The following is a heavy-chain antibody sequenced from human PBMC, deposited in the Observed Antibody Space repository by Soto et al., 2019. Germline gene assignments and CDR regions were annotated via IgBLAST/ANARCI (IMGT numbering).Heavy chain of an antibody. CDR3: ATELGENPASPFDA. V-gene: IGHV1-69*01. Sequence: QVQLVQSGADVKKPGSSVKVSCQASGVTFSSETLGWVRQAPGQGLEWVGGIIPLFGTASYAQKFQGRVTSTADESTSTVYMDLSSLRSDDTAVYFCATELGENPASPFDAWGQGTLVTVSS. D-gene: IGHD3-10*01. J-gene: IGHJ4*02. CDR2: IIPLFGTA. CDR1: GVTFSSET.